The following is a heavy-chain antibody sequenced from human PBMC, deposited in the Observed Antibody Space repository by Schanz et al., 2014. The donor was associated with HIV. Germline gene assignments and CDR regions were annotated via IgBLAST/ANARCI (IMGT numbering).Heavy chain of an antibody. CDR2: ISYDGSNK. Sequence: QVQLVESGGGVVQPGRSLRLSCAASGFTFSSYAMHWVRQAAGKGLEWVAVISYDGSNKNYADSVKGRFTISRDNSKNTLYLQMNSLRAEDTAVYYCARDVSHDSSGHYSDYYYGMDVWGQGTTVTVS. J-gene: IGHJ6*02. CDR1: GFTFSSYA. D-gene: IGHD3-22*01. V-gene: IGHV3-30-3*01. CDR3: ARDVSHDSSGHYSDYYYGMDV.